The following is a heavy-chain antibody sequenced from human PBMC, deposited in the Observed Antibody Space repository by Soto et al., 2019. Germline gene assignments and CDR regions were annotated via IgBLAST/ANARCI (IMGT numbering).Heavy chain of an antibody. J-gene: IGHJ4*02. Sequence: EVQLVESEGGLVEPGGSLRLSXEVSGXPFIYAWLNWVRQAXGKGLEWVGRIKSKAGGGTIDYAAPVKGRFTISRDDSRNTLFLQMNSLKXXXXXXXXXXXXXXXXXSWYWGQGALVTVS. CDR1: GXPFIYAW. V-gene: IGHV3-15*07. CDR2: IKSKAGGGTI. CDR3: XXXXXXXXSWY.